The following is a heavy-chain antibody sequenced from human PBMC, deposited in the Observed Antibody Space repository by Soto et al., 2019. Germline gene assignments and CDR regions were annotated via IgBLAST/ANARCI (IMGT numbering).Heavy chain of an antibody. CDR1: GFTFSSYA. D-gene: IGHD3-3*01. J-gene: IGHJ5*02. Sequence: GGSLRLSCAASGFTFSSYAMSWVRQAPGKGLEWVSAISGSGGSTYYADSVKGRFTISRDNSKNTLYLQMNSLRAEDTAVYYCAKDKGNYDYYNWLDPWGQGTLVTVYS. V-gene: IGHV3-23*01. CDR2: ISGSGGST. CDR3: AKDKGNYDYYNWLDP.